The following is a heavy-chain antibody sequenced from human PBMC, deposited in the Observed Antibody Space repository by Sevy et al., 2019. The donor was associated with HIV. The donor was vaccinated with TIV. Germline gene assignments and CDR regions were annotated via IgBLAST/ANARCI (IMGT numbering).Heavy chain of an antibody. V-gene: IGHV4-30-4*01. Sequence: SETLSLTCTVSGGSISSGDYYWSWIRQPPGKGLEWIGYIYYSGSTYYNPSLKGRVTISVDTSKNQFSLKLSSVTAADTAVYYCARDSRQLWPLYFGYWGQGTLVTVSS. D-gene: IGHD5-18*01. CDR3: ARDSRQLWPLYFGY. CDR2: IYYSGST. CDR1: GGSISSGDYY. J-gene: IGHJ4*02.